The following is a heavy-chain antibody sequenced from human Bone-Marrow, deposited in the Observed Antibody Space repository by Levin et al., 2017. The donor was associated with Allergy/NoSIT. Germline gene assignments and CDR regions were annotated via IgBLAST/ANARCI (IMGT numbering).Heavy chain of an antibody. V-gene: IGHV1-18*01. J-gene: IGHJ4*02. CDR2: ISAYNGEA. CDR3: AKASLGNAVRGYLDS. D-gene: IGHD1-26*01. CDR1: GYIFKTYG. Sequence: ASVKVSCRASGYIFKTYGITWVRQAPGQGLEWLGWISAYNGEASYAQKFQDRVTMTTDTSTTTAYMEMKSLRSDDTAVYYCAKASLGNAVRGYLDSWGQGTLVTVSS.